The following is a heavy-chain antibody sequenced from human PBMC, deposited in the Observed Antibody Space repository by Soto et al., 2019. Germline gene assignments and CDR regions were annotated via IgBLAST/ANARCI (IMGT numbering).Heavy chain of an antibody. CDR1: GGSISSGGYY. J-gene: IGHJ4*02. D-gene: IGHD3-22*01. CDR2: IYYSGST. V-gene: IGHV4-31*03. CDR3: ARDMAYDSSGYSIDY. Sequence: SETLSLTCTVSGGSISSGGYYWSWIRQHPGKGLEWIGYIYYSGSTYYNPPLKSRVTISVDTSKNQFSLKLSSVTAADTAVYYCARDMAYDSSGYSIDYWGQGTLVTVSS.